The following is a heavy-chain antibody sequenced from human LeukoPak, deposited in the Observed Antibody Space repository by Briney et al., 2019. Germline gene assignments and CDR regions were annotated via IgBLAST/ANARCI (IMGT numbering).Heavy chain of an antibody. J-gene: IGHJ4*02. Sequence: ASVKVSCKASGGTFSSYAISWVRQAPGQGLEWMGWISAYNGNTNYAQKLQGRVTMTTDTSTSTAYMELRSLRSDDTAVYYCARDGDYSSSWYGIDYWGQGTLVTVSS. CDR3: ARDGDYSSSWYGIDY. D-gene: IGHD6-13*01. CDR1: GGTFSSYA. CDR2: ISAYNGNT. V-gene: IGHV1-18*01.